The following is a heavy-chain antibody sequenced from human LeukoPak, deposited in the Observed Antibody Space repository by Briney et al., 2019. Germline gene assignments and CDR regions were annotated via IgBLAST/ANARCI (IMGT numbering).Heavy chain of an antibody. CDR2: MYNSGSTQST. CDR3: ARVGGVPLGAFDI. Sequence: SETLSLTCTVSGGSISSYYWSWIRQPPGKGLEWIGYMYNSGSTQSTNYNPSLTSRVTLSVDTSKNQFSLKLTSVTAADTAVYYCARVGGVPLGAFDIWGQGTMVTVSS. J-gene: IGHJ3*02. CDR1: GGSISSYY. V-gene: IGHV4-59*01. D-gene: IGHD3-16*01.